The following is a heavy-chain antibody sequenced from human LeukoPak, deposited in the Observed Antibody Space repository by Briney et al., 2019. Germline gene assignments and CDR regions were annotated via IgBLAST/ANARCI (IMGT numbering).Heavy chain of an antibody. CDR1: GFTFSSYG. CDR2: ISGSGGST. J-gene: IGHJ3*02. D-gene: IGHD2-2*01. V-gene: IGHV3-23*01. Sequence: GGTLRLSCAASGFTFSSYGMSWVRQAPGKGLEWVSAISGSGGSTYYADSVKGRFTISRDNSKNTLYLQMNSLRAEDTAVYYCTRLIPSSSRTFDIWGQGTAVTVSS. CDR3: TRLIPSSSRTFDI.